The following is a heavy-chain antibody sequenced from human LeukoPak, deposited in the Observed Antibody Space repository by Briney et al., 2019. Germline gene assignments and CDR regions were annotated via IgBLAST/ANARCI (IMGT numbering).Heavy chain of an antibody. D-gene: IGHD6-19*01. V-gene: IGHV3-23*01. Sequence: GGSLRLSCAASGFTFSSYAMSWVRQAPGKGLEWVSAISGSGGSTYYADSVKGRFTISRDNSKNTFYLQMNSLRAEDTAVYYCARDRAVPGRGYYFDCWGQGTLVTVSS. J-gene: IGHJ4*02. CDR3: ARDRAVPGRGYYFDC. CDR2: ISGSGGST. CDR1: GFTFSSYA.